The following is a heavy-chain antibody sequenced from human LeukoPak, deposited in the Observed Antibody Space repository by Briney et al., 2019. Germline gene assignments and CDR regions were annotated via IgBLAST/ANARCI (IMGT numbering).Heavy chain of an antibody. CDR3: ARGPSGDYVYYYYMDV. Sequence: GASVKVSCKASGGTFSSYAISWVRQAPGQGLEWMGGIIPIFGTANYAQKFQGRVTITRNTSVSTAYMELSSLRSEDTAVYYCARGPSGDYVYYYYMDVWGKGTTVTVSS. D-gene: IGHD4-17*01. V-gene: IGHV1-69*05. CDR1: GGTFSSYA. J-gene: IGHJ6*03. CDR2: IIPIFGTA.